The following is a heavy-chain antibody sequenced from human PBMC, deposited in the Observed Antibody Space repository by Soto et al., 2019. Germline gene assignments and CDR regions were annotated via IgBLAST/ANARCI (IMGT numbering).Heavy chain of an antibody. J-gene: IGHJ4*02. V-gene: IGHV3-48*01. Sequence: GGSLRLSCAASGFTFSSYSMNWVRQAPGKGLEWVSYISSSSSTIYYADSVKGRFTISRDNAKNSLYLQMNSLRAEDTAVYYCARELVIKYNSPLNYWGQGTLVTVSS. CDR1: GFTFSSYS. CDR2: ISSSSSTI. D-gene: IGHD1-1*01. CDR3: ARELVIKYNSPLNY.